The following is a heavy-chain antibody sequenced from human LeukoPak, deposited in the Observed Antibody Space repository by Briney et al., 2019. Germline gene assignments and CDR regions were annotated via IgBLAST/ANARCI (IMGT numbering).Heavy chain of an antibody. Sequence: PGGSLRLSCAASGFSFTTYEMNWVRQAPGKGLERVSHITSSGSTIYYADSVKGRFTISRDNAKNSLYLQMNSLRAEDTAVYYCATKHDYWGQGTLVTVSS. CDR1: GFSFTTYE. V-gene: IGHV3-48*03. J-gene: IGHJ4*02. CDR2: ITSSGSTI. CDR3: ATKHDY.